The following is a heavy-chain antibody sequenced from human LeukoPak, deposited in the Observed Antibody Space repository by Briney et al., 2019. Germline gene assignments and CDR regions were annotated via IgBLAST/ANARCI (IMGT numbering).Heavy chain of an antibody. Sequence: SETLSLTCTVSGGSISSGSYYWSWIRQPAGKGLEWIGRIYTSGSTNYSPSLKSRVTISVDTSKNQFSLKLSSVTAADTAVDYCARAVPAALVSRWFDPWGQGTLVTVSS. CDR2: IYTSGST. D-gene: IGHD2-2*01. V-gene: IGHV4-61*02. J-gene: IGHJ5*02. CDR3: ARAVPAALVSRWFDP. CDR1: GGSISSGSYY.